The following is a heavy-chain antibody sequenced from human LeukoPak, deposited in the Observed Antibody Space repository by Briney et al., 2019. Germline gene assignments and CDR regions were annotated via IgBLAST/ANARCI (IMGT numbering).Heavy chain of an antibody. V-gene: IGHV4-39*01. D-gene: IGHD1-26*01. CDR2: IYYSGST. Sequence: SETLSLTCTVSGGSISSSSYYWGWIRQPPGKGLEWIGSIYYSGSTYYNPSLKSRVTISVDTSKNQFSLKLSSVTAADTAVYYCARGSYSGSYFGLRGAFDIWGQGTMVTVSS. J-gene: IGHJ3*02. CDR3: ARGSYSGSYFGLRGAFDI. CDR1: GGSISSSSYY.